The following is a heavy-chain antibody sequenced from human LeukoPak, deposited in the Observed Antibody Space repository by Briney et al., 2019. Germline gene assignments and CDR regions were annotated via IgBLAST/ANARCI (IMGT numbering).Heavy chain of an antibody. CDR2: MFYSGST. CDR3: ARGRTFDN. J-gene: IGHJ4*02. Sequence: SETLSLTCTVSGDSFNTYYWSWIRQPPGKGLEWIGYMFYSGSTKYNPSLKSRVTISVDTSKNQFSLRLSSVTAADTAVYYCARGRTFDNWGQGTLVTVSS. CDR1: GDSFNTYY. V-gene: IGHV4-59*01.